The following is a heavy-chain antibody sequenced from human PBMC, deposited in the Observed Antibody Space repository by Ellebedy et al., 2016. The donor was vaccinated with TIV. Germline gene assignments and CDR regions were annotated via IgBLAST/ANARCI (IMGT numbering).Heavy chain of an antibody. V-gene: IGHV3-53*01. CDR2: IYSDGST. Sequence: PGGSLRLSCAASGFTVSSNYMNWVRQAPGKGLEWVSVIYSDGSTYYADSVKGRFTISRDNSKNTQYLQMNSLRAEDTAVYYCARGEGNYYGMDVWGQGTMVTVSS. CDR3: ARGEGNYYGMDV. J-gene: IGHJ6*02. D-gene: IGHD3-10*01. CDR1: GFTVSSNY.